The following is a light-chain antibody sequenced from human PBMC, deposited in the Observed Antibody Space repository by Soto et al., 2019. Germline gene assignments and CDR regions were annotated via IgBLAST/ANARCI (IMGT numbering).Light chain of an antibody. CDR1: SSDIGAYDH. J-gene: IGLJ1*01. CDR2: SVS. Sequence: QSVLTQPASVSGSPGQSITISCSGTSSDIGAYDHVAWFQQFPGKTPKLIIYSVSNRPSGVSYRFSGSKSGNTASLTISGLQAEYEADYYCISYTVSRSYVFGTGTKVTVL. V-gene: IGLV2-14*01. CDR3: ISYTVSRSYV.